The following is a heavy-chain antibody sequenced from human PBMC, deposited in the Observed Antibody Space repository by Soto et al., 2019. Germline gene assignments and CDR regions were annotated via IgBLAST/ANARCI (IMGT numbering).Heavy chain of an antibody. V-gene: IGHV3-30-3*01. CDR2: ISYDGSNK. J-gene: IGHJ6*02. CDR3: ARDHHYGMDV. CDR1: GFTFSSYA. Sequence: GGSLRLSCAASGFTFSSYAMHWVRQAPGKGLEWVAVISYDGSNKYYADSVKGRFTISRDNSKDTLYLQMNSLRAEDTAVYYCARDHHYGMDVWGQGTTVTVSS.